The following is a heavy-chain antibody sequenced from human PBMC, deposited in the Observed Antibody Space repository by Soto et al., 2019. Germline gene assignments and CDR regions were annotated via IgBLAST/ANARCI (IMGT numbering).Heavy chain of an antibody. Sequence: ASVKVSCKTSGYSFTAYGISWVRQAPGQGLEWMGWISCYNGKTKYAQKVQGRVTMTTDTSTSTAYMEVRSLRSDDTAIYYCARDAPPPELRFLEWHNYDYNGMDVWGQGTTVTVSS. D-gene: IGHD3-3*01. J-gene: IGHJ6*02. CDR1: GYSFTAYG. CDR3: ARDAPPPELRFLEWHNYDYNGMDV. CDR2: ISCYNGKT. V-gene: IGHV1-18*01.